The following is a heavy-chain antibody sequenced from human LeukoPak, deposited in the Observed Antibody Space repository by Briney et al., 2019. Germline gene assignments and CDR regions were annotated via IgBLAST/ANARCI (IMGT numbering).Heavy chain of an antibody. J-gene: IGHJ4*02. D-gene: IGHD6-13*01. CDR1: GGSIGGSSYY. Sequence: PSETLSLTCTVSGGSIGGSSYYWGWIRQPPGKGLEWIGSIYYSGSTYYNPSLKSRVTISVDTSKNQFSLKLSSVTAADTAVYYCARGVDGAAAAGYWGQGTLVTVSS. CDR3: ARGVDGAAAAGY. CDR2: IYYSGST. V-gene: IGHV4-39*01.